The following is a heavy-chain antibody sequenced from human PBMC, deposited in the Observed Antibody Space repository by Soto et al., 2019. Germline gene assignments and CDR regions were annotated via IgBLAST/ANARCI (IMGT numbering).Heavy chain of an antibody. V-gene: IGHV4-31*03. CDR1: GGSISSGGYY. Sequence: QVQLQESGPGLVKPSQTLSLTCTVSGGSISSGGYYWSWIRQHPGKGLEWIGYIYYSGSTYYNPSLKSRVTISVDTSKNQFSLKLSSVTAADTAVYYCARNLRGFRVPANWFDPWGQGTLVTVSS. CDR3: ARNLRGFRVPANWFDP. CDR2: IYYSGST. D-gene: IGHD2-2*01. J-gene: IGHJ5*02.